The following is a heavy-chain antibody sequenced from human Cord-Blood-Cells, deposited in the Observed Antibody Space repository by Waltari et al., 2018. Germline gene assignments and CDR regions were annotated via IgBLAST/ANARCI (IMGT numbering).Heavy chain of an antibody. CDR3: ARARKGGFYYYGMDV. D-gene: IGHD3-16*01. J-gene: IGHJ6*02. Sequence: QVQLQQWGAGLLQPSETLSLTCAVYGGSFSGYYWSWIRQHPGKGLEWIGEINHSGSNNNNPALKSRVTISVDTSKNQFSLKLGSVTAADTAVYYCARARKGGFYYYGMDVWGQGTTVTVSS. CDR2: INHSGSN. V-gene: IGHV4-34*01. CDR1: GGSFSGYY.